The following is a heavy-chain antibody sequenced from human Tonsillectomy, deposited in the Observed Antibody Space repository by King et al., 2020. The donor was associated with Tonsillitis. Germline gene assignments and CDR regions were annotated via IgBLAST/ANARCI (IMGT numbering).Heavy chain of an antibody. Sequence: QLVQSGGGLVQPGRSLRLSCAASGFTFDDYAMHWVRQAPGKGLEWVSGISWNSGSIGYADSVKGRFTISRDNAKNSLYLQMNSLRAEDTALYYCAKGSDDSSGYLDYWGQGTLVTVSS. CDR1: GFTFDDYA. D-gene: IGHD3-22*01. J-gene: IGHJ4*02. CDR3: AKGSDDSSGYLDY. CDR2: ISWNSGSI. V-gene: IGHV3-9*01.